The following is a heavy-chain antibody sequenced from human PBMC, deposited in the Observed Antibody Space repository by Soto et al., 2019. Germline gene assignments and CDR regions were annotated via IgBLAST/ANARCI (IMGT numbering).Heavy chain of an antibody. CDR1: GGSTSGDGSY. Sequence: QLQESGPGLVKTSETLSLTCSVSGGSTSGDGSYWAWIRQYPGKGLEWIGYIYYSGTTYYNPSLRSRASISVDTSKSQFSLRLDSVNAADTAIYYCARETKTYCSGGSCNWFDPWGQGILVAVSS. D-gene: IGHD2-15*01. V-gene: IGHV4-31*03. CDR2: IYYSGTT. J-gene: IGHJ5*02. CDR3: ARETKTYCSGGSCNWFDP.